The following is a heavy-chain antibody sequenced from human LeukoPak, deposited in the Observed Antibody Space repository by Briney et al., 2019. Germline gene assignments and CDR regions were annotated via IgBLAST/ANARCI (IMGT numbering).Heavy chain of an antibody. J-gene: IGHJ4*02. Sequence: GGSLRLSCAASGFTFSTSSFNWVRQAPGKGLEWISYISTSSTINYADSVRGRFTISRDNAKSSLSLQVNSLRAEDTAVYYCARDLDYGGRGLDSWGQGTLVIVSS. CDR1: GFTFSTSS. CDR3: ARDLDYGGRGLDS. CDR2: ISTSSTI. D-gene: IGHD4-23*01. V-gene: IGHV3-48*04.